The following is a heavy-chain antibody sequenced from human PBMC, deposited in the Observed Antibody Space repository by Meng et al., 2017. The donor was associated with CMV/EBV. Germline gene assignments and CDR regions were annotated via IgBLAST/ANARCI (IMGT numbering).Heavy chain of an antibody. Sequence: ASVKVSCKASGYTFTSYYMHWVRQAPGQGPEWMGIINPSGGSTSYAQKFQGRVTMTRDTSTSTVYMELSSLRSEDTAVYYCARDPLRGWELPGSDYWGQGTLVTVSS. CDR1: GYTFTSYY. D-gene: IGHD1-26*01. J-gene: IGHJ4*02. V-gene: IGHV1-46*01. CDR2: INPSGGST. CDR3: ARDPLRGWELPGSDY.